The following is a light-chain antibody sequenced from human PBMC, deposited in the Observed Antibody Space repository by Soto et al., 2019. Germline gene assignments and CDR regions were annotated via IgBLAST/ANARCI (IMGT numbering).Light chain of an antibody. CDR3: QQYGSSPHT. CDR1: QSVSGSS. Sequence: IVLTQSPGTLSLSPGERATLSCRASQSVSGSSLAWYQHKPGQAPRLLIYGASSRATGIPDRFSGSGSGTDFTLTISRLKPEDFAVYYCQQYGSSPHTFGQGTKVDIK. V-gene: IGKV3-20*01. CDR2: GAS. J-gene: IGKJ1*01.